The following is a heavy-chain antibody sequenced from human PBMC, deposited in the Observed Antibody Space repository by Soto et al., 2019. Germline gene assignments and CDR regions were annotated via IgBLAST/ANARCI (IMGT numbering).Heavy chain of an antibody. CDR3: ARRGYSYGYYFDY. J-gene: IGHJ4*02. V-gene: IGHV4-31*03. Sequence: SETLSLTCTVPGGSISSGGYYWSWIRQPPGKGLEWIGYIYYSGSTYYNPSLKSRVTISVDTSKNQFSLKLSSVTAEDTAVYYCARRGYSYGYYFDYWGQGTLVTVSS. D-gene: IGHD5-18*01. CDR1: GGSISSGGYY. CDR2: IYYSGST.